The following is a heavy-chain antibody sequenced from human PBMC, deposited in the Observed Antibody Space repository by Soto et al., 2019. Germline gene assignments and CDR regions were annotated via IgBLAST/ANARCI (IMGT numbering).Heavy chain of an antibody. CDR3: ARYEEGGWFDP. CDR1: GYPFTSYG. Sequence: GASVKVSYKASGYPFTSYGISGVLQAPGQGLEWMGWISAYNGNTNYAQKLQGRVTMTTDTSTSTAYMELRSLRSDDTAVYYCARYEEGGWFDPWGQGTLVTVSS. D-gene: IGHD3-16*01. J-gene: IGHJ5*02. CDR2: ISAYNGNT. V-gene: IGHV1-18*01.